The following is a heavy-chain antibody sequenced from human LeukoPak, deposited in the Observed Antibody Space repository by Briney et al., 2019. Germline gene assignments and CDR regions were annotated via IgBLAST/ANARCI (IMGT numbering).Heavy chain of an antibody. CDR3: ARGLSSNWYEDY. J-gene: IGHJ4*02. CDR1: GGSIGTHY. V-gene: IGHV4-59*11. D-gene: IGHD6-13*01. CDR2: IHYSGST. Sequence: SETLSLTCTVSGGSIGTHYWSWIRQPPGKGLEWIGYIHYSGSTIYNPSLTSRVTISVHTSKNQFSLKLKSVTAADTAVYYCARGLSSNWYEDYWGQGTLVTVSS.